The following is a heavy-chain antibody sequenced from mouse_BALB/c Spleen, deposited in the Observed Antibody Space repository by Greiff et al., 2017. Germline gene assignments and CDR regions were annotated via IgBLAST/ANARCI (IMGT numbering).Heavy chain of an antibody. CDR2: ISSGGST. CDR3: ARGEREMTTATAWFAY. J-gene: IGHJ3*01. Sequence: EVMLVESGGGLVKPGGSLKLSCAASGFTFSSYAMSWVRQTPEKRLEWVASISSGGSTYYPDSVKGRFTISRDNARNILYLQMSSLRSEDTAMYYCARGEREMTTATAWFAYWGQGTLVTVSA. CDR1: GFTFSSYA. V-gene: IGHV5-6-5*01. D-gene: IGHD1-2*01.